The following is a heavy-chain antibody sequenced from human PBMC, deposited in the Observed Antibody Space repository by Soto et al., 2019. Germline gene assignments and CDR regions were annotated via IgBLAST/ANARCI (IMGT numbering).Heavy chain of an antibody. CDR2: IDPSDSYT. V-gene: IGHV5-10-1*01. J-gene: IGHJ6*02. Sequence: PGESLKISCKGSGYSFTIYWISWVRQMPGKGLEWMGRIDPSDSYTNYSPSFQGHVTISADKSISTAYLQWSSLKASDTAMYYCARHVRGYYYYGMDVWGQGTTVTVSS. CDR3: ARHVRGYYYYGMDV. D-gene: IGHD3-10*02. CDR1: GYSFTIYW.